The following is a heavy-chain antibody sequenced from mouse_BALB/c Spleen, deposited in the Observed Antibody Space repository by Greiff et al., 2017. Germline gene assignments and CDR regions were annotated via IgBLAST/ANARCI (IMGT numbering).Heavy chain of an antibody. V-gene: IGHV3-8*02. D-gene: IGHD1-1*01. CDR3: ARGVYYGSSYVGFAY. Sequence: EVKLVESGPSLVKPSQTLSLTCSVTGDSITSGYWNWIRKFPGNKLEYMGYISYSGSTYYNPSLKSRISITRDTSKNQYYLQLNSVTTEDTATYYCARGVYYGSSYVGFAYWGQGTLVTVSA. J-gene: IGHJ3*01. CDR2: ISYSGST. CDR1: GDSITSGY.